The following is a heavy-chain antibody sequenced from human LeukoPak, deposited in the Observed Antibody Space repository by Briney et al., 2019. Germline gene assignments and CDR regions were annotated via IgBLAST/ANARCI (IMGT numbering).Heavy chain of an antibody. D-gene: IGHD5-12*01. CDR3: TRDRWGGGYISRGMDV. J-gene: IGHJ6*01. CDR1: EFTFGDYA. CDR2: IRSKDNDGTT. V-gene: IGHV3-49*04. Sequence: GGSLRLSCTASEFTFGDYAISWVRQAPGKGLEWLGFIRSKDNDGTTDYAASVKGRFIISRDDSKSVAYLEMNDLKIEDTAVYYCTRDRWGGGYISRGMDVWGKGPRSPFLQ.